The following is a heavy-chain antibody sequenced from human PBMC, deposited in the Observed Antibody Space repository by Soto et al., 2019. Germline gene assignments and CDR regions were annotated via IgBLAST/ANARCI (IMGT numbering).Heavy chain of an antibody. CDR3: VRYYYDSSDYYYHYFDY. J-gene: IGHJ4*02. Sequence: ASVKVSCKASGYTFTTYWLQWVRRAPGQGLEWMGLIIPSDGRTTYTQKFQGRVTMTRDTSTSTVYMELSSLRSEDTAVYYCVRYYYDSSDYYYHYFDYWGQGTLVTVSS. CDR1: GYTFTTYW. V-gene: IGHV1-46*01. CDR2: IIPSDGRT. D-gene: IGHD3-22*01.